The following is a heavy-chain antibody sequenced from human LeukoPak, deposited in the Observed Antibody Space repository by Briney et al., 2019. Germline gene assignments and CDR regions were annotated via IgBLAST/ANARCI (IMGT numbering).Heavy chain of an antibody. CDR3: ARDSNVYYYDSSGYYYNYFDY. CDR1: GYTFTGYY. CDR2: INPNSGDT. V-gene: IGHV1-2*02. J-gene: IGHJ4*02. D-gene: IGHD3-22*01. Sequence: ASVKVSCKASGYTFTGYYMHWVRQAPGQGLEWMGWINPNSGDTNYAQKFQGRVTMTRDTSISTAYMELSRLRSDDTAVYYCARDSNVYYYDSSGYYYNYFDYWGQGSLVTVSS.